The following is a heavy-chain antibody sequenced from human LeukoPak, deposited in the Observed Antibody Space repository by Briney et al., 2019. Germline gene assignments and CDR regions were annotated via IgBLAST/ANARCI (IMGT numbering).Heavy chain of an antibody. J-gene: IGHJ6*03. CDR2: IRSKANSYAT. V-gene: IGHV3-73*01. CDR1: GFTFSGSA. Sequence: PGGSLKLSCAASGFTFSGSAMHWVRQASGKGLEWVGRIRSKANSYATAYAASVKGRFTISRDDSKNTAYLQMNSLKTEDTAVYHCTRPELWSGQPMDVWGKGTTVTVSS. D-gene: IGHD3-3*01. CDR3: TRPELWSGQPMDV.